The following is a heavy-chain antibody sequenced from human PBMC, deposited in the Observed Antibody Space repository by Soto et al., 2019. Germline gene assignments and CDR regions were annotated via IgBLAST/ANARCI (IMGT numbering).Heavy chain of an antibody. Sequence: EVQLVESGGGLVQPGRSLRLSCAASGFTFDDYAMHWVRQAPGKGLEWVSGISWNSGSIGYADSVKGRFTISRDNAKNSLYLQMNSLRAEDTALYYCAKDSTGGEWELPESWGQGTLVTVSS. V-gene: IGHV3-9*01. CDR1: GFTFDDYA. D-gene: IGHD1-26*01. CDR2: ISWNSGSI. CDR3: AKDSTGGEWELPES. J-gene: IGHJ5*02.